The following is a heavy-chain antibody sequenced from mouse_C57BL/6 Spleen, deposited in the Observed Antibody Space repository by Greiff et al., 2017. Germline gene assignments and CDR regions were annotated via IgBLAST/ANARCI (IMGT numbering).Heavy chain of an antibody. CDR1: GFTFSDYG. D-gene: IGHD1-1*01. CDR3: ARRDYYGSYFDY. Sequence: EVMLVESGGGLVKPGGSLKLSCAASGFTFSDYGMHWVRQAPEKGLEWVAYIRSGSSTIYYADTVKGRFTISRDNAKNTLFLQMTSLRSEDTAMYYCARRDYYGSYFDYWGQGTTLTVSS. J-gene: IGHJ2*01. CDR2: IRSGSSTI. V-gene: IGHV5-17*01.